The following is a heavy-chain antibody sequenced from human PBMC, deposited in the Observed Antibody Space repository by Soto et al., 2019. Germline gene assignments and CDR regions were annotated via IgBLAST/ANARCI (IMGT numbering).Heavy chain of an antibody. CDR2: MYFGGSF. Sequence: SETLSLTCNVSGASVSHGYCSCIRQPPGKGLEWIGFMYFGGSFNYNPSLTSRATISVETSKNQFSMKLTSVTASDTAVYYCARSYYDSTGFAVDPWGQGTLVTVS. CDR3: ARSYYDSTGFAVDP. CDR1: GASVSHGY. J-gene: IGHJ5*02. D-gene: IGHD3-22*01. V-gene: IGHV4-59*02.